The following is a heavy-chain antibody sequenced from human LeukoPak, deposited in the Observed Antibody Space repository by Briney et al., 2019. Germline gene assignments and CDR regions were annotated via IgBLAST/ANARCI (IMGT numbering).Heavy chain of an antibody. CDR3: ARVARTHSIVATVYDAFDI. D-gene: IGHD5-12*01. CDR2: IYYSGST. CDR1: GGSISSYY. Sequence: SETLSLTCTVSGGSISSYYLSWIRQPPGKGLEWIGYIYYSGSTNYNPSLKSRVTISVDTSKNQFSLKLSSVTAADTAVYYCARVARTHSIVATVYDAFDIWGQGTMVTVSS. V-gene: IGHV4-59*01. J-gene: IGHJ3*02.